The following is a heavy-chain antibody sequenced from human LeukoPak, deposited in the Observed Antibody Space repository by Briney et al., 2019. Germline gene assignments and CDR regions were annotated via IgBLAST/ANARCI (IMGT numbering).Heavy chain of an antibody. CDR2: IAYGGTYT. CDR3: ARNKAITAFFGMDV. V-gene: IGHV3-30*03. Sequence: RGSLRLSCAASGFTFSSYAMSWVRQAPGKGLEWVAVIAYGGTYTHHADSLKGRFTISRDNSRDTLYLQINSLRPEDTALYYCARNKAITAFFGMDVWGQGTTIIVSS. CDR1: GFTFSSYA. D-gene: IGHD2/OR15-2a*01. J-gene: IGHJ6*02.